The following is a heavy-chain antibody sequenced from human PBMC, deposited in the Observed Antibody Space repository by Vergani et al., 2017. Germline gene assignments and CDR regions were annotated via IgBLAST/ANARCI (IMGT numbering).Heavy chain of an antibody. J-gene: IGHJ6*02. CDR1: GGSFSGYY. Sequence: QVQLQQWGAGLLKPSETLSLTCAVYGGSFSGYYWSWIRQPPGKGLEWIGEINHSGSTNYNPSLKSRVTISVDTSKNQFSLKLGSVTAADTAVYYCARLIGYFDWLSTYYYYYGMDVWGQGTTVTVSS. D-gene: IGHD3-9*01. CDR3: ARLIGYFDWLSTYYYYYGMDV. CDR2: INHSGST. V-gene: IGHV4-34*01.